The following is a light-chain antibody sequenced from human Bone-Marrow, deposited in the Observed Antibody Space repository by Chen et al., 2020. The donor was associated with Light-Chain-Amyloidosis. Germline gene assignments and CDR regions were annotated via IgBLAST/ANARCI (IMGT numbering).Light chain of an antibody. CDR1: SGSIATNY. J-gene: IGLJ3*02. Sequence: FMLTQPHSVSQSPGKTVIISCTRSSGSIATNYVHWNQQHPGNSPTTVIYEDDHRPSGVPDRFSDSIDRSSNSASLTISGLKTEDEADYYCQSYQGSSQGVFGGGTKLTVL. V-gene: IGLV6-57*01. CDR3: QSYQGSSQGV. CDR2: EDD.